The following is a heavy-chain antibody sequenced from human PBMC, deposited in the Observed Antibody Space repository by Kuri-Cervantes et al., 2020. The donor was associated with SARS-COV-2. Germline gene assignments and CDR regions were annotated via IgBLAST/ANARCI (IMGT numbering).Heavy chain of an antibody. D-gene: IGHD2-2*01. CDR2: IIPILGIA. V-gene: IGHV1-69*04. CDR3: ARDEYRYCSSTSCYV. Sequence: SVKVSCKVSGGTFSSYAISWVRQAPGRGLEWMGRIIPILGIANYAQKFQGRVTITADKSTSTAYMELSSLRSEDTAVYYCARDEYRYCSSTSCYVWGQGTLVTGSS. J-gene: IGHJ4*02. CDR1: GGTFSSYA.